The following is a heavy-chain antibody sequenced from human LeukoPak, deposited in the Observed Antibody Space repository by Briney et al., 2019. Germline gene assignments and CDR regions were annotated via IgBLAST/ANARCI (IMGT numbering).Heavy chain of an antibody. Sequence: GAPVKVSCKASGYTLIGYYLHWVRHAPGQGLEWMGWINPNRGDTHYGQKVQGRVTLTRDTSISTAFMELSSLRSDDTAVYYCATIVVPAAIGVFAFDVWGPGTLVTVS. J-gene: IGHJ3*01. D-gene: IGHD2-2*01. V-gene: IGHV1-2*02. CDR2: INPNRGDT. CDR1: GYTLIGYY. CDR3: ATIVVPAAIGVFAFDV.